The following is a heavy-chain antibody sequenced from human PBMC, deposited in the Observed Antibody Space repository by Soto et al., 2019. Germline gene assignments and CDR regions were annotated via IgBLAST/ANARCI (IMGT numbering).Heavy chain of an antibody. CDR1: GFTFGSDG. CDR3: ARSSGSYDAFDI. J-gene: IGHJ3*02. V-gene: IGHV3-33*01. Sequence: GGSLRLSXAASGFTFGSDGMHWVRQAPGKGLEWVAVIWYDGSNKYYADSVKGRFTISRDNSKNTLYLQMNSLRAEDTPVYYCARSSGSYDAFDIWGQGTMVTVSS. CDR2: IWYDGSNK. D-gene: IGHD1-26*01.